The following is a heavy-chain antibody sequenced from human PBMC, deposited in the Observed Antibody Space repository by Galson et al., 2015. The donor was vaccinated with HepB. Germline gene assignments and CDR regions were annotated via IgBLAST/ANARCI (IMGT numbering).Heavy chain of an antibody. V-gene: IGHV4-34*01. CDR3: ARGPHVDIVATIGPGTDVVGYDY. Sequence: LSLTCAVYGGSFSGYYWSWIRQPPGKGLEWIGEINHSGSTNYNPSLKSRVTISVDTSKNQFSLKLSSVTAADTAVYYCARGPHVDIVATIGPGTDVVGYDYWGQGTLVTVSS. CDR2: INHSGST. J-gene: IGHJ4*02. CDR1: GGSFSGYY. D-gene: IGHD5-12*01.